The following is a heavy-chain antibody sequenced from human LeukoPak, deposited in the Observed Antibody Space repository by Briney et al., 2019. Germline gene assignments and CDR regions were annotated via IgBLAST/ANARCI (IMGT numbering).Heavy chain of an antibody. CDR1: RGSIRGYY. J-gene: IGHJ6*03. CDR3: TRVFDSGSQAYFYYMDV. CDR2: IYSSGST. D-gene: IGHD3-10*01. Sequence: SETLSLTCNVSRGSIRGYYWSWIRQPPGKGLEWIGYIYSSGSTNYNPSLKSRVTMSVDTSKNQFSLKVSSVTAADTAVYYCTRVFDSGSQAYFYYMDVWGKGTTVTISS. V-gene: IGHV4-59*01.